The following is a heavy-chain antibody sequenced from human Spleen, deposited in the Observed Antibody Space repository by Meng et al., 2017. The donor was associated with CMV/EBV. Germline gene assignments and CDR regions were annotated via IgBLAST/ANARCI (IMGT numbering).Heavy chain of an antibody. J-gene: IGHJ2*01. CDR3: ARDSGWNGWYFDL. Sequence: GGSLRLSCAVYGGSFSGYYWSWIRQAPGKGLQWVANINEDGSGEYYVASVKGRFTISRDNARNSVFLRMTSLRVDDTAVYFCARDSGWNGWYFDLWGRGTLVTVSS. CDR1: GGSFSGYY. D-gene: IGHD6-19*01. CDR2: INEDGSGE. V-gene: IGHV3-7*01.